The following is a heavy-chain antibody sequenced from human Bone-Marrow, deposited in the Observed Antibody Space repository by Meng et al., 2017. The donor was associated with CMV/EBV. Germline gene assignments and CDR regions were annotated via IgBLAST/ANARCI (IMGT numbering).Heavy chain of an antibody. Sequence: GESLKISCAASGFTFSSYAMHWVRQTPGKGLEWVAVISYDGSNKYYADAMKGRFTISRDNSKNTLYLQMNSLRAEDTAVYYCARGWVGGRPDELHYYYGMDVWGRGTTVTVSS. CDR2: ISYDGSNK. J-gene: IGHJ6*02. D-gene: IGHD3-3*01. V-gene: IGHV3-30*04. CDR1: GFTFSSYA. CDR3: ARGWVGGRPDELHYYYGMDV.